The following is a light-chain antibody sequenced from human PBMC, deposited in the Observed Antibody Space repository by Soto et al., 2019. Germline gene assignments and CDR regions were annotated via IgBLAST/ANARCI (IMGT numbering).Light chain of an antibody. CDR2: AAS. V-gene: IGKV3-15*01. CDR3: QQYNKWPPLT. CDR1: QSITSD. J-gene: IGKJ4*01. Sequence: EILMTQSPATLSVSPGARATLSRRASQSITSDLAWYQQKPGQAPRLLIYAASTRATGVPARFSGSGSGTEFTLTISNLQSEDFAVYYCQQYNKWPPLTFGGGTKVDIK.